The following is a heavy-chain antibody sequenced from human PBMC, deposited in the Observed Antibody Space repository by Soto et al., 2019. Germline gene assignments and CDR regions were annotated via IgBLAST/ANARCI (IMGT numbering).Heavy chain of an antibody. D-gene: IGHD3-16*02. V-gene: IGHV3-74*01. CDR3: ASAFYHTNEC. CDR2: INSDVSII. CDR1: GFDFSNTW. Sequence: GGSLRLSCATSGFDFSNTWIHWVRQVPVHGLVWVSRINSDVSIIIYADSVKGRFTLSRDNAKNTAHLQMSSLRVEDTAVYYCASAFYHTNECWGQGIPVNVSS. J-gene: IGHJ4*02.